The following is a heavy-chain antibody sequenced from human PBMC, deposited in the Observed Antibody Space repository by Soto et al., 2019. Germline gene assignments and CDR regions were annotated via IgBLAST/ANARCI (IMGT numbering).Heavy chain of an antibody. J-gene: IGHJ6*02. V-gene: IGHV5-51*01. CDR2: IYPGDSDT. Sequence: GESLKISCKASGYGFITYWIAWVRQMSGKGLEWMGIIYPGDSDTTYSPSFQGQVTISADKSISTAYLQWSSLKASDTAMYYCARLGAALDVWGQGTTVTVSS. CDR3: ARLGAALDV. D-gene: IGHD6-13*01. CDR1: GYGFITYW.